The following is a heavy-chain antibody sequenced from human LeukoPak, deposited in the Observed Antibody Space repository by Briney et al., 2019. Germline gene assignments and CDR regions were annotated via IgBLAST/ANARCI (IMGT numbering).Heavy chain of an antibody. J-gene: IGHJ5*02. CDR3: AKGDSTSCCRGEVS. CDR2: IYSGGTT. Sequence: TGGSLRLSCAASGFTVSSNYMSWVRQAPGKGLEWVSVIYSGGTTYYADSVKGRFTISRDNSKNTLYLQMNSLRAEDTAVYYCAKGDSTSCCRGEVSWGQGTLVTVSS. CDR1: GFTVSSNY. V-gene: IGHV3-53*01. D-gene: IGHD2-2*01.